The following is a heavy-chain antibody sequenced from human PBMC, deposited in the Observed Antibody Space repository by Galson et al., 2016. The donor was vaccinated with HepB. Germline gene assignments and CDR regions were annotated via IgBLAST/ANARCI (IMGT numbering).Heavy chain of an antibody. D-gene: IGHD2-2*01. J-gene: IGHJ6*02. CDR3: AKDLAVVLPATLDV. V-gene: IGHV3-23*01. Sequence: SLRLSCAVSRLIFGNYAMSWVRQAPGKGLEWVSEISGSGGVTYYADSVKGRFTISRDNSKNTLYLQMNSLRAEDTAVYYCAKDLAVVLPATLDVWGQGTTVTVSS. CDR2: ISGSGGVT. CDR1: RLIFGNYA.